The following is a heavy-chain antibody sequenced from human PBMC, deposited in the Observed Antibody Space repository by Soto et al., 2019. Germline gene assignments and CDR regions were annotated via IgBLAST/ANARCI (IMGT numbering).Heavy chain of an antibody. V-gene: IGHV1-46*01. D-gene: IGHD5-18*01. CDR1: GYTFTSYY. CDR2: INPSGGST. Sequence: ASVKVSCKASGYTFTSYYMHWVRQAPGQGLEWMGIINPSGGSTSYAQKFQGRVTMTRDTSTSTVYMELSSLRSEDTAVYYCARGGPRYSNGWTPGYYYGMDVWGQGTTVTVSS. CDR3: ARGGPRYSNGWTPGYYYGMDV. J-gene: IGHJ6*02.